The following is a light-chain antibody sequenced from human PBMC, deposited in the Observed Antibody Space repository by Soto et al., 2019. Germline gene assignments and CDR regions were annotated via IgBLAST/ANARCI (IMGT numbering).Light chain of an antibody. CDR2: DAS. J-gene: IGKJ1*01. CDR1: QSISSW. CDR3: QQYNSYSWT. Sequence: DIQMTQSPSTLSASVGDRVTITCRASQSISSWLAWYQQKPGKAPKLRIYDASSLESGVPSRFSGSGSGTEFTLTISSLQPDDFATYYCQQYNSYSWTFGHGTKVEIK. V-gene: IGKV1-5*01.